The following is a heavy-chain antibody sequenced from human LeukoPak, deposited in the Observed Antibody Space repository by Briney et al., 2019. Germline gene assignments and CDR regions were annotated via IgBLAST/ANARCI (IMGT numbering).Heavy chain of an antibody. CDR2: IKGDGVST. CDR3: AKDHYWSIDY. V-gene: IGHV3-74*01. J-gene: IGHJ4*02. CDR1: GFDFSGNW. D-gene: IGHD3-3*01. Sequence: GGSLRLSCAASGFDFSGNWMHWVRHAPGQGLVWVSRIKGDGVSTNYADSVEGRFTISRDIAKNTLYLQMNSLRAEDTGVYYCAKDHYWSIDYWGRGTLVTVSS.